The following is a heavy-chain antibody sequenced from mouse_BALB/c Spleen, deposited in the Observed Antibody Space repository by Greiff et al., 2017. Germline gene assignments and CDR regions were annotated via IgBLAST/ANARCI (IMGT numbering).Heavy chain of an antibody. Sequence: VQLQQSGTVLARPGASVKMSCKASGYSFTSYWMHWVKQRPGQGLEWIGRIDPANGNTKYDPKFQGKATITADTSSNTAYLQLSSLTSEDTAVYYCARRFYDYDPYYAMDYWGQGTSVTVSS. CDR2: IDPANGNT. D-gene: IGHD2-4*01. CDR3: ARRFYDYDPYYAMDY. V-gene: IGHV14-1*02. CDR1: GYSFTSYW. J-gene: IGHJ4*01.